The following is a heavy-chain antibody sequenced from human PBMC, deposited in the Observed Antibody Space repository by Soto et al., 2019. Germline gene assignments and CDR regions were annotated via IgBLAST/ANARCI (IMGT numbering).Heavy chain of an antibody. J-gene: IGHJ4*02. V-gene: IGHV3-64D*06. Sequence: GGSLRLSCSASGFTFSSYAMHWVRQAPGKGLEYVSAISSNGGSTHYAESVKGRFTISRDNSKNTLYLQMSSLRAEDTAVYYCVKPAYSSSWYYFDYWGQGTLVTVSS. CDR1: GFTFSSYA. D-gene: IGHD6-13*01. CDR2: ISSNGGST. CDR3: VKPAYSSSWYYFDY.